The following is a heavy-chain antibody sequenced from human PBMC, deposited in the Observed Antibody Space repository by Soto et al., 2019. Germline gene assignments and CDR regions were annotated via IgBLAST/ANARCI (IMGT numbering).Heavy chain of an antibody. CDR1: GFSFRSFS. CDR2: INSSGRVT. J-gene: IGHJ2*01. CDR3: AREAGTSGLWYFDL. D-gene: IGHD1-1*01. Sequence: EVQLVESGGGLVQPGGSLRISCSTSGFSFRSFSMHWVRQAPGKGPEYVAVINSSGRVTYYSDSVKGRFTISRDNSENVLYLQMGSLSVADMAVYYCAREAGTSGLWYFDLWGRGTLVTVSS. V-gene: IGHV3-64*07.